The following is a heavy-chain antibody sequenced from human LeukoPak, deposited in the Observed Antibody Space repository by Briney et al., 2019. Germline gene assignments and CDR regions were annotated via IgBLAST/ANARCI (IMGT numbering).Heavy chain of an antibody. CDR3: ARGYYDSSGYYDEY. J-gene: IGHJ4*02. CDR2: IYTSGST. D-gene: IGHD3-22*01. CDR1: GGSISSGSYY. Sequence: SQTLSLTCTVSGGSISSGSYYWSWIRQPAGKGLEWIGRIYTSGSTNYNPSLKSRVTMSVDTSKNQFSLKLSSVTAADTAVYYCARGYYDSSGYYDEYWGQGTLVTVSS. V-gene: IGHV4-61*02.